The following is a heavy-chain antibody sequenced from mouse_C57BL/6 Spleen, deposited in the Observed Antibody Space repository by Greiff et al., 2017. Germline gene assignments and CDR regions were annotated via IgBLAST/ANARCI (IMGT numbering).Heavy chain of an antibody. Sequence: QLKESGPGLVKPSQSLSLTCSVTGYSITSGYYWNWIRQFPGNKLEWMGYISYDGSNNYNPSLKNRISITRDTSKNQFFLKLNSVTTEDTATYYCARGNYYGSYYFDYWGQGTTLTVSS. V-gene: IGHV3-6*01. CDR2: ISYDGSN. CDR3: ARGNYYGSYYFDY. CDR1: GYSITSGYY. J-gene: IGHJ2*01. D-gene: IGHD1-1*01.